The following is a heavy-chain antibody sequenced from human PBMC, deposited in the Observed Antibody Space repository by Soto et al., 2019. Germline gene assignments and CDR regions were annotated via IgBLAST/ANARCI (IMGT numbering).Heavy chain of an antibody. J-gene: IGHJ4*02. CDR1: GYTFTCYY. Sequence: GASVKVSCKASGYTFTCYYMHGVRQAPGQGLEWMGWINPNSGGTNYAQKFQGWVTMTRDTSISTAYMELSRLRSDDTAVYYCARAGSFGNYPIDYWGQGTLVTVSS. CDR2: INPNSGGT. V-gene: IGHV1-2*04. D-gene: IGHD5-18*01. CDR3: ARAGSFGNYPIDY.